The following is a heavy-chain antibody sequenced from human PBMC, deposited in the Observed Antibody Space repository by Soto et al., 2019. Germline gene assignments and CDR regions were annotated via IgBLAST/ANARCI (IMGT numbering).Heavy chain of an antibody. CDR2: IIPIFGTA. CDR3: ARHVPAAGYYYGMDV. D-gene: IGHD2-2*01. Sequence: QVQLVQSGAEVKKPGSSVKVSCKASRGTFSSYAISWVRQAPGQGLEWMGGIIPIFGTANYAQKFQVRVTITADESTSTAYMELSSLRSDDTAVYYCARHVPAAGYYYGMDVWGQGTTVTVSS. V-gene: IGHV1-69*12. J-gene: IGHJ6*02. CDR1: RGTFSSYA.